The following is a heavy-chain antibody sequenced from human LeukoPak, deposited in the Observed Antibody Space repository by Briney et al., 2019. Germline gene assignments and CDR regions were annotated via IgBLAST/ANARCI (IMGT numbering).Heavy chain of an antibody. D-gene: IGHD3/OR15-3a*01. V-gene: IGHV3-72*01. CDR3: ARGHYDLGP. Sequence: GGSLRLSCAASGFTFSDHYMDWVRQAPGKGLEWVGRTRNKANSYTTEYAASVKGRFTISRDDSKNSLYLQMNSLKTEDTAVYYCARGHYDLGPWGQGILVTVSS. CDR2: TRNKANSYTT. CDR1: GFTFSDHY. J-gene: IGHJ5*02.